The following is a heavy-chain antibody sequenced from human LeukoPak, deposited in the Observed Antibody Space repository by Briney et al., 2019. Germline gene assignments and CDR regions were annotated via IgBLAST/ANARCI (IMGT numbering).Heavy chain of an antibody. Sequence: GGSLRLSCAASGFIFSDHYMDWVRQAPGKGLEWVSSISSSSSYIYYADSVKGRFTISRDNAKNSLYLQMNSLRAEDTAVYYCARYDRGNREYYYYYMDVWGKGTTVTVSS. CDR3: ARYDRGNREYYYYYMDV. CDR1: GFIFSDHY. J-gene: IGHJ6*03. V-gene: IGHV3-21*01. CDR2: ISSSSSYI. D-gene: IGHD3-9*01.